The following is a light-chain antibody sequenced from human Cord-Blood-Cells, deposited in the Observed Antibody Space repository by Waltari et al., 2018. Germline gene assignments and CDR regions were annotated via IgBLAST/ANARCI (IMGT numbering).Light chain of an antibody. J-gene: IGLJ3*02. Sequence: QSALTQPRPVSRSPGQSVTISGTGTSGDVGGDNSISWYQPHPGKAPKLMIYDVSKRPSGAPYRFSGSESCNTASLTISVLPAEDEADYYCCSFAGSYTLVFGGWTRLTVL. CDR3: CSFAGSYTLV. V-gene: IGLV2-11*01. CDR1: SGDVGGDNS. CDR2: DVS.